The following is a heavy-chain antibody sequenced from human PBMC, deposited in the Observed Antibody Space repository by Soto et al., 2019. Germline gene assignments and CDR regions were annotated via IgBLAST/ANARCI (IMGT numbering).Heavy chain of an antibody. J-gene: IGHJ4*02. Sequence: SETLSLTCAVYGGSFSGYYWSWIRQPPGKGLEWIGEINHSGSTNYNPSLKSRVTRSVDTSKNQFSLKLSSVTAADTAVYYCARAGGYSYGYFDYWGQGTLVTVSS. CDR3: ARAGGYSYGYFDY. CDR1: GGSFSGYY. V-gene: IGHV4-34*01. CDR2: INHSGST. D-gene: IGHD5-18*01.